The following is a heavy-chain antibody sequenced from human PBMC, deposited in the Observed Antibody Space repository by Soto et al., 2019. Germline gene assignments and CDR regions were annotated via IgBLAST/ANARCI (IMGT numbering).Heavy chain of an antibody. Sequence: GGSLRLSCAASGFTFRSYSMNWVRQAPGKGLEWVSYISSSNRTINYADSVKGRFIISRDNAKNSLYLQMHSLRDEDTAVYYCAREGWPLLQTGMDVWGQGTTVIVSS. CDR1: GFTFRSYS. CDR3: AREGWPLLQTGMDV. V-gene: IGHV3-48*02. J-gene: IGHJ6*02. CDR2: ISSSNRTI. D-gene: IGHD2-15*01.